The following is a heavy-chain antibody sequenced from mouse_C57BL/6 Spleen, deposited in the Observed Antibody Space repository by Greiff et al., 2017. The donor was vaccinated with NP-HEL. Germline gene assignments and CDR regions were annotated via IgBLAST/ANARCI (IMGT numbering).Heavy chain of an antibody. CDR1: GYAFSSSW. CDR3: ARGVTFDD. D-gene: IGHD2-2*01. Sequence: VQLQQSGPELVKPGASVKISCKASGYAFSSSWMHWVKQRPGQGLEWIGRIYPGDGDTNYNGKFKGKATLTADKSSSTAYMQLSSLTSEDSAVYFCARGVTFDDWGQGTTLTVAS. CDR2: IYPGDGDT. J-gene: IGHJ2*01. V-gene: IGHV1-82*01.